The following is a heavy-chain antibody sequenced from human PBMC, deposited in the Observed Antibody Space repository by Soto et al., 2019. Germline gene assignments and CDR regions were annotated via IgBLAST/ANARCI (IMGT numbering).Heavy chain of an antibody. Sequence: PGGSLRLSCAASGFTFSSYAMSWVRQAPGKGLEWVSAISGSGGSTYYADSVKGRFTISRDNSKNTLYLQMNSLRAEDTAVYYCAKGVTYYDFWSGYFEYWGQGTLVTVS. CDR2: ISGSGGST. D-gene: IGHD3-3*01. CDR1: GFTFSSYA. J-gene: IGHJ4*02. CDR3: AKGVTYYDFWSGYFEY. V-gene: IGHV3-23*01.